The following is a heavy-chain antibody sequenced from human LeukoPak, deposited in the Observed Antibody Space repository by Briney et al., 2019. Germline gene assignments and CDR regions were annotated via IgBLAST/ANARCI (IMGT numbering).Heavy chain of an antibody. CDR1: GGTFSSYA. D-gene: IGHD1-1*01. CDR2: IIPIFGTA. Sequence: SVTVSCKASGGTFSSYAISWVRQAPGQGLEWMGGIIPIFGTANYAQKFQGRVTITADESTNTAYMELSSLRPEDTAVYYCARWPSLGVARRYYFDYWGQGTLVTVSS. V-gene: IGHV1-69*13. CDR3: ARWPSLGVARRYYFDY. J-gene: IGHJ4*02.